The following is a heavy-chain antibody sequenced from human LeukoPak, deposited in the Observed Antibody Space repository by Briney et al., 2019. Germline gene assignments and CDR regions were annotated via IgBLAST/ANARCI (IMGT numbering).Heavy chain of an antibody. CDR2: ISHDETHK. J-gene: IGHJ4*02. V-gene: IGHV3-30-3*01. D-gene: IGHD5-12*01. Sequence: PGRSLRLSCAASGFTFRTYTMHWVRQAPGKGLEWVAVISHDETHKYYSDSVKGRFTISRDNSKSALYLQMNSLRAEDTAVYYCARDLEVATSHGYWGQGTLVTVSS. CDR3: ARDLEVATSHGY. CDR1: GFTFRTYT.